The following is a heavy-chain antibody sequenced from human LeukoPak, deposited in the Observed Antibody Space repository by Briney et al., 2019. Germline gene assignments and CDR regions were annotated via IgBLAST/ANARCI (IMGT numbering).Heavy chain of an antibody. CDR3: ARHLTGTHRTYYFDY. CDR2: IIPIFSTT. V-gene: IGHV1-69*13. D-gene: IGHD1-7*01. CDR1: GGTFSSYG. Sequence: ASVKVSCKASGGTFSSYGLSWVRQAPGQGLVWMGGIIPIFSTTNYAQRFQGRVTITADESTSTAYMELSSLRFEDTAVYYCARHLTGTHRTYYFDYWGQGTLVTVSS. J-gene: IGHJ4*02.